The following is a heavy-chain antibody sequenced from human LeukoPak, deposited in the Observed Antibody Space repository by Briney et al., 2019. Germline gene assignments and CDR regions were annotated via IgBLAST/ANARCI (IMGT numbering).Heavy chain of an antibody. J-gene: IGHJ5*01. V-gene: IGHV3-13*01. CDR2: IGTAGDT. CDR3: ARDLSPGYSSNWYDY. CDR1: GFTFSGYD. D-gene: IGHD6-13*01. Sequence: RPGGSLRLSCAASGFTFSGYDMHWVRQATGKGLDWVSAIGTAGDTYYPGSVKGRFTISRENAKNSLYLQMNSLRAEDTAVYFCARDLSPGYSSNWYDYWGQGTLVTVSS.